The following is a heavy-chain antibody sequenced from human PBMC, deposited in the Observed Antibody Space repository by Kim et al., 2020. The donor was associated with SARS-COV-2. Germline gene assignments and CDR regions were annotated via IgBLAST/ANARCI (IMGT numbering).Heavy chain of an antibody. CDR3: ARSPTGILYFY. V-gene: IGHV3-30*01. D-gene: IGHD2-15*01. J-gene: IGHJ4*02. Sequence: KYYADSVKGRFTISRDNSKNTLYLQMNSLRAEDTAVYYCARSPTGILYFYWGQGTLVTVSS. CDR2: K.